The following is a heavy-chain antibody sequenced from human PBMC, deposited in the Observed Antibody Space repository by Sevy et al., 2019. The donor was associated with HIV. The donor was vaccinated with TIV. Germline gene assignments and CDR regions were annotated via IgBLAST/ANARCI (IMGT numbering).Heavy chain of an antibody. CDR3: VRADPAQHFDS. CDR2: IDHSAGNA. V-gene: IGHV1-46*01. Sequence: ASVKVSCKASGDTFTNNYMHWVRQAPGQGLEWMGIIDHSAGNASYAQRFQGRVTMTRDTSTSTLYMDLNSLRSEDTAVYYCVRADPAQHFDSWGQGTLVTVSS. J-gene: IGHJ4*02. CDR1: GDTFTNNY.